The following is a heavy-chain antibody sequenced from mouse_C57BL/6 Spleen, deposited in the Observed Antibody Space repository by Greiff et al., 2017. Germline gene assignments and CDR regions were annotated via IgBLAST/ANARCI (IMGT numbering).Heavy chain of an antibody. CDR2: IDPSDSDT. V-gene: IGHV1-52*01. D-gene: IGHD2-14*01. CDR1: GYTFTSYW. Sequence: QVQLQQPGAELVRPGSSVKLSCKASGYTFTSYWMHWVQQRPLPGLEWIGNIDPSDSDTHYNQKFKNKATLTVDKSSSTAYMQLSSLTSEDSAIYYGTRGYYYAMDYWGQGTSVTVSS. J-gene: IGHJ4*01. CDR3: TRGYYYAMDY.